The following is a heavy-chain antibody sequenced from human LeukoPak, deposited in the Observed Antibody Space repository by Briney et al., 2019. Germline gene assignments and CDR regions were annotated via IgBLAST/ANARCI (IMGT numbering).Heavy chain of an antibody. CDR2: IYPGDSDT. Sequence: GESLKISCKGSGYSFTSYWIGWVRQMPGKGLEWMGIIYPGDSDTRYSPSFQGQVTISADKSISTAYLQWSSLKASDTAMYYCARFYDCSGGSCYGLGWFDHWGQGTLVTVSS. CDR1: GYSFTSYW. J-gene: IGHJ5*02. V-gene: IGHV5-51*01. D-gene: IGHD2-15*01. CDR3: ARFYDCSGGSCYGLGWFDH.